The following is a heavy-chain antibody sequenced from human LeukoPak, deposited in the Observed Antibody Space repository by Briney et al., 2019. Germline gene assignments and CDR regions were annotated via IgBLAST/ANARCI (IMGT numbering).Heavy chain of an antibody. D-gene: IGHD3-10*01. V-gene: IGHV4-34*01. J-gene: IGHJ4*02. CDR3: ARHGMVRGVMNDY. CDR1: GGSFSGYY. CDR2: INHSGST. Sequence: PSETLSLTCAVYGGSFSGYYWSWIRQPPGKGLEWIGEINHSGSTNYNPSLKSRVTISVDTSKNQFSLKLSSVTAADTAVYYCARHGMVRGVMNDYWGQGTLVTVSS.